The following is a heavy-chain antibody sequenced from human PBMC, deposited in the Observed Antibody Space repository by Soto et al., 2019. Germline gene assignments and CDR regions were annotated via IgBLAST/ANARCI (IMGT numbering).Heavy chain of an antibody. D-gene: IGHD3-22*01. V-gene: IGHV1-18*01. CDR1: GYTFTSYG. CDR2: ISAYNGNT. Sequence: ASVKVSCKASGYTFTSYGISWVRQAPGQGLEWMGWISAYNGNTNYAQKLQGRVTMTTDTSTSTAYMELRSLRSDDTAVYYCARVRMTYYYDSSGYFQFDYWGQGTLVTVSS. CDR3: ARVRMTYYYDSSGYFQFDY. J-gene: IGHJ4*02.